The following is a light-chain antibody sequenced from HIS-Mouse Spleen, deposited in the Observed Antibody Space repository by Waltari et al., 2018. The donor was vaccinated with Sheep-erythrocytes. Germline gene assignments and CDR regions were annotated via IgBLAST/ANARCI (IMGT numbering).Light chain of an antibody. CDR2: EGS. Sequence: QSALTQPASVSGSPGQSITISCTGTSSDVGSYNLVSWYQQHPGKAPKLMIYEGSQRPSGVSNRFSGSKSANTASLTISGLQAEDEADYYCCSYAGSSTWMFGGGTKLTVL. V-gene: IGLV2-23*01. J-gene: IGLJ3*02. CDR3: CSYAGSSTWM. CDR1: SSDVGSYNL.